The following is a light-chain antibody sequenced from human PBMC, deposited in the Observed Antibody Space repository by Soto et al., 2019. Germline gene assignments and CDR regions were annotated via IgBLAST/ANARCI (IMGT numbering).Light chain of an antibody. V-gene: IGKV3-11*01. CDR1: QSVSSY. CDR3: HQRSNWWHT. J-gene: IGKJ4*01. CDR2: DAS. Sequence: EIVLTQSPATRSLSPGERATLSCRASQSVSSYLAWSQQKPGQAPRLLIYDASNRATGIPARFSGSGSGTDFTLTISSLEPEHFAVYDCHQRSNWWHTFGGGTKVEIK.